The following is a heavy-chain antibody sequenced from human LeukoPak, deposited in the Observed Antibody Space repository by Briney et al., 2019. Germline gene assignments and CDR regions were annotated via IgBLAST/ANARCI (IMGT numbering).Heavy chain of an antibody. Sequence: PSETLSLTCTVSGGSISSGSYYWSWIRQPAGKGLEWIGRIYTSGSTNYNPSLKSRVTISVDTSKNQFSLKLSSVTAADTAVYCCAQSSPTTVTTGAFDYWGQGTLVTVSS. V-gene: IGHV4-61*02. J-gene: IGHJ4*02. CDR2: IYTSGST. D-gene: IGHD4-11*01. CDR3: AQSSPTTVTTGAFDY. CDR1: GGSISSGSYY.